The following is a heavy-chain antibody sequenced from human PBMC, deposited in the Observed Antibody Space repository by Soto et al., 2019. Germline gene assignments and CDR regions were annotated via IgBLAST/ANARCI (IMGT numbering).Heavy chain of an antibody. D-gene: IGHD1-7*01. CDR3: ASRDPGTSVDY. V-gene: IGHV4-4*02. CDR1: GGSFTSNNW. CDR2: IYRTGST. Sequence: QVQLQESGPGLVKPSGTLSLTCAVSGGSFTSNNWWTWVRQPPGQGLEWIGEIYRTGSTNYNPSLKSRVTISLDKSENQFSLKVTSLTATDTDAYYCASRDPGTSVDYWGQGTLVTVSS. J-gene: IGHJ4*02.